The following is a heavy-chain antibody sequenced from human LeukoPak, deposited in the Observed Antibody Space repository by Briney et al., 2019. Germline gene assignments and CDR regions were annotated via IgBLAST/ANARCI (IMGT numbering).Heavy chain of an antibody. Sequence: SETLSLTCAVYGGSFSGYYWSWIRQPPGKGLEWIGEINHSGSTNYNPSLKSRVTISVDASKNQFSLKLSSVTAADTAVYYCARKTMIVVVNWFDPWGQGTLVTVSS. CDR1: GGSFSGYY. CDR3: ARKTMIVVVNWFDP. CDR2: INHSGST. J-gene: IGHJ5*02. V-gene: IGHV4-34*01. D-gene: IGHD3-22*01.